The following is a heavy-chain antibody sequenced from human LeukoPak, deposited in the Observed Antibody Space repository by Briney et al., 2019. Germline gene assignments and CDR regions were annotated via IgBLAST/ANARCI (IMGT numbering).Heavy chain of an antibody. V-gene: IGHV1-46*01. J-gene: IGHJ6*03. CDR1: GYTFTSYY. D-gene: IGHD6-6*01. CDR2: INPSGGST. Sequence: ASVKVSCKASGYTFTSYYMHWVRQAPGQGLEWMGIINPSGGSTSYAQKFQGRVTMTRDTSTSTVYMELSSLRSEDTAVYYCAMGGSSFHYYYYMDVWGKGTTVTVSS. CDR3: AMGGSSFHYYYYMDV.